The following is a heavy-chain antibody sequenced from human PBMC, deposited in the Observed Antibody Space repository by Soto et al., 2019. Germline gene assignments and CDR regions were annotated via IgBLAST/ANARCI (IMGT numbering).Heavy chain of an antibody. D-gene: IGHD6-6*01. Sequence: QVQLVESGGGVVQPARSLRLSCAASGFNFSDSGMHWVRQAPGKGLEWVAVIWPDGSDEDYADSVKGRFSIARDNSERKLYLQINRRRAEDTAVYYCVRSNGFASSSGWGGGFDFWGQGTLVTVSA. CDR1: GFNFSDSG. V-gene: IGHV3-33*03. CDR2: IWPDGSDE. CDR3: VRSNGFASSSGWGGGFDF. J-gene: IGHJ4*02.